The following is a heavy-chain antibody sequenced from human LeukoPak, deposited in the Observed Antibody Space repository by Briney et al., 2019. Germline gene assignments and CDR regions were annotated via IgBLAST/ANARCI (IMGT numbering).Heavy chain of an antibody. D-gene: IGHD1-26*01. J-gene: IGHJ5*02. Sequence: GGSLRLSCAAAGFSVSDNFMSWVRQTPERGLEWVSVLYRNRATRYADSVKDRFTISRDDSKNTLYLQMDRLRAEDTAVYYCAKTRPGGSYDHWGQGTLVTVSS. CDR1: GFSVSDNF. CDR3: AKTRPGGSYDH. V-gene: IGHV3-53*01. CDR2: LYRNRAT.